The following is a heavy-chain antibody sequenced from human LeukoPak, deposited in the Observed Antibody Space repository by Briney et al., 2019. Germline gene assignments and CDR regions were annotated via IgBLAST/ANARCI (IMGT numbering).Heavy chain of an antibody. D-gene: IGHD2/OR15-2a*01. CDR3: ARVLRLSNFLFDY. J-gene: IGHJ4*02. Sequence: PSETLSLTCTVSGGSINSYYWSWIRQPPGKGLEWIGYIYYSGSTNYNPSLKSRVTISVDTSKNQFSLKLSSVTAADTAVYYCARVLRLSNFLFDYWGQGTLVTVSS. CDR1: GGSINSYY. V-gene: IGHV4-59*01. CDR2: IYYSGST.